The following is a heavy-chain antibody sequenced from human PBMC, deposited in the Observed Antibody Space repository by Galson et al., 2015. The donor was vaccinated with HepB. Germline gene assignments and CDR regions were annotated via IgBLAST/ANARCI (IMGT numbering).Heavy chain of an antibody. Sequence: SVKVSCKASGGTFSSYTISWVRQAPGQGLEWMGRIIPILGIASYAQRFQGRVTITADKSTSTAYMELSSLRSEDTAVYYCARDGRDGYNFGPYYYYGMDVWGQGTTVTVSS. CDR3: ARDGRDGYNFGPYYYYGMDV. V-gene: IGHV1-69*04. CDR2: IIPILGIA. D-gene: IGHD5-24*01. J-gene: IGHJ6*02. CDR1: GGTFSSYT.